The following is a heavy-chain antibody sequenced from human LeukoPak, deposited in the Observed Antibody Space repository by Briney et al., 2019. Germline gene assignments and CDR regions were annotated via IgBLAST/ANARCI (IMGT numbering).Heavy chain of an antibody. Sequence: GGSLRLSCAASGFTFSSYAMSWVRQAPGKGLEWVSSISGSGNVIYDSDSVKGRFSISRDNPKGTLYLQMYSLRAEDTATYFCAKARYNNGWDYFDYWGLGTLVTVSS. CDR3: AKARYNNGWDYFDY. D-gene: IGHD6-19*01. V-gene: IGHV3-23*01. CDR2: ISGSGNVI. CDR1: GFTFSSYA. J-gene: IGHJ4*02.